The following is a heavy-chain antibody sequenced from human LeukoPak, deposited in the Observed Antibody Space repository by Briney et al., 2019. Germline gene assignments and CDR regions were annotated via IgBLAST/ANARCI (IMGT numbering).Heavy chain of an antibody. V-gene: IGHV3-23*01. Sequence: GGSLRLSCAASGLTFSSYSMSWVRQAPGKGLEWVSAISANGDDSYYADSVKGRFTISRDNSKNTLYLQMNSLRVEDTAVYYCAKDIRTRQYFDYWGQGTQVTVSS. J-gene: IGHJ4*02. CDR1: GLTFSSYS. CDR3: AKDIRTRQYFDY. D-gene: IGHD6-6*01. CDR2: ISANGDDS.